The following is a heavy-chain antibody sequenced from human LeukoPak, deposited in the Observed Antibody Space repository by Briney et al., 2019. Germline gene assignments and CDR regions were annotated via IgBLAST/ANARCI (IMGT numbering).Heavy chain of an antibody. Sequence: SETLSLTCTVSGGSISSYYWSWIRQPPGKGLEWIGYIYYSGSTNYNPSLKSRVTISVDTSKNQFSLKLSSVTAADTAVYYCARSLDSSSWTDFDYWGQGTLVTVSP. CDR2: IYYSGST. D-gene: IGHD6-13*01. V-gene: IGHV4-59*08. CDR3: ARSLDSSSWTDFDY. CDR1: GGSISSYY. J-gene: IGHJ4*02.